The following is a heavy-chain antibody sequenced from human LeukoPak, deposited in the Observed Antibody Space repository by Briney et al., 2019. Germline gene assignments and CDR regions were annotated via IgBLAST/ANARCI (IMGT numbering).Heavy chain of an antibody. J-gene: IGHJ4*02. D-gene: IGHD1-26*01. V-gene: IGHV3-9*01. CDR2: ISWNSGSI. Sequence: GGSLRLSCAASGFTFDDYAMHWVRQAPGKGLEWVSGISWNSGSIGYADSVKGRFTISRDNAKNSLYLQMNSLRTEDTAIYYCNTGYNEVEVTKNYWGQGTLVTVSS. CDR1: GFTFDDYA. CDR3: NTGYNEVEVTKNY.